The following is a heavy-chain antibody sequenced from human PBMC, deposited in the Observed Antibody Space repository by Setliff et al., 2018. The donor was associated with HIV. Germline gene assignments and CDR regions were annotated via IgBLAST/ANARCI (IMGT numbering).Heavy chain of an antibody. V-gene: IGHV1-2*02. Sequence: GASVKVSCKASGYRFTDFYVNWVRQAPGQGLEWMVWINPKSGATKNAQKFQGRVTMTRDTSISTVYMELSSLRSDYAALYFCARRAGDLAINPRGFDYYFDYWGQGTPVTVSS. CDR2: INPKSGAT. D-gene: IGHD3-9*01. J-gene: IGHJ4*02. CDR3: ARRAGDLAINPRGFDYYFDY. CDR1: GYRFTDFY.